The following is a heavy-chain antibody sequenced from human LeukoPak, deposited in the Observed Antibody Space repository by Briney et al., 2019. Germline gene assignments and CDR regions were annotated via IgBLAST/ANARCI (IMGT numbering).Heavy chain of an antibody. CDR2: ISGSGANT. Sequence: GSLRLSCAASGFTFSDYPMSRVRQAPGKGLEWVSTISGSGANTHYADSVKGRFTISRDNSKNTVFLQMNSLRAGDTAVYYCAKQYGDYAGEAFDIWGQGTMVTVSS. CDR3: AKQYGDYAGEAFDI. D-gene: IGHD4-17*01. V-gene: IGHV3-23*01. CDR1: GFTFSDYP. J-gene: IGHJ3*02.